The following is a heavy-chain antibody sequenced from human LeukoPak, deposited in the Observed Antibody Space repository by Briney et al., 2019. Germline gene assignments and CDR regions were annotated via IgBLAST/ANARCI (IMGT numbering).Heavy chain of an antibody. CDR3: ARGRYGDYFR. J-gene: IGHJ4*02. D-gene: IGHD4-17*01. CDR1: GGSISIYY. Sequence: SETLSLTCTVSGGSISIYYWSWIRQPPGKGLEWIGEINHSGSTNYNPSLKSRVTISVDTSKNQFSLKLSSVTAADTAVYYCARGRYGDYFRWGQGTLVTVSS. V-gene: IGHV4-34*01. CDR2: INHSGST.